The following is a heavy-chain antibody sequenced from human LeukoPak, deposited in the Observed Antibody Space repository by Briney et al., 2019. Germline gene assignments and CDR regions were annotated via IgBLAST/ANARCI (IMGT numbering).Heavy chain of an antibody. V-gene: IGHV1-2*02. CDR1: GYTFTGYY. J-gene: IGHJ6*03. CDR2: INPNSGGT. Sequence: GASVKVSCKASGYTFTGYYMHWVRQAPGQGLEWMGWINPNSGGTNYAQKFQGRVTMTRDTSISTAYMELSRLRSDDTAAYYCARDSWELLSLVKYYYYYMDVWGKGTTVTISS. CDR3: ARDSWELLSLVKYYYYYMDV. D-gene: IGHD1-26*01.